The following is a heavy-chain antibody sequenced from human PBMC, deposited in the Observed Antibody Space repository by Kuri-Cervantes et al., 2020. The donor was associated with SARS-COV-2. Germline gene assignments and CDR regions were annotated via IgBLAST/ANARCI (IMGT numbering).Heavy chain of an antibody. J-gene: IGHJ4*02. CDR3: ARDLVLRYFDWTISGAFDY. Sequence: LSLTCVASGFSFSDYSMYWIRQPPGRGLEWVSYISNSLTYINYADSVRGRFTISRANSKNSLYLQMSSLRAEDTAVYYCARDLVLRYFDWTISGAFDYWGQGTLVTVSS. CDR2: ISNSLTYI. V-gene: IGHV3-11*06. D-gene: IGHD3-9*01. CDR1: GFSFSDYS.